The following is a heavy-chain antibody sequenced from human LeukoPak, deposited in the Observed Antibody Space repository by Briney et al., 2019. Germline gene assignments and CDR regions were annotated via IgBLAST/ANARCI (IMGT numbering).Heavy chain of an antibody. V-gene: IGHV1-18*01. CDR2: ISAYNGNT. D-gene: IGHD3-22*01. CDR1: GYTFTSYG. J-gene: IGHJ4*02. CDR3: ARTSYYYDSSGYYN. Sequence: ASVKVSCKASGYTFTSYGISWVRQAPGQGLEWMGWISAYNGNTDYAQKLQGRVTMTTDTSTSTAYMELRSLRSDDTAVYYCARTSYYYDSSGYYNWGQGTLVTVSS.